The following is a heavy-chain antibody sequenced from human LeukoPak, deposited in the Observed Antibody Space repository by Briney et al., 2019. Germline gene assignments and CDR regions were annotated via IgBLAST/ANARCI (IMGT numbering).Heavy chain of an antibody. Sequence: SETLSLTCTVSGASISSSSYYWGWIRQPPGKGLEWIGSIYYSGSTYYNPSLKSRVTISVDTSKNQFSLKLSSVTAADTAVYYCARDYYDSSGYYYNYYYYGMDVWGQGTTVTVSS. J-gene: IGHJ6*02. V-gene: IGHV4-39*07. D-gene: IGHD3-22*01. CDR3: ARDYYDSSGYYYNYYYYGMDV. CDR1: GASISSSSYY. CDR2: IYYSGST.